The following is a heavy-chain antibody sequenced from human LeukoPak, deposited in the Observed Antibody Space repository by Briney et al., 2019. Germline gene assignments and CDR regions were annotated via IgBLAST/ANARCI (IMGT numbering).Heavy chain of an antibody. J-gene: IGHJ4*02. CDR1: GYSFTSYL. CDR2: IYPGESDT. Sequence: GESLQTSWQVSGYSFTSYLIGWVRQIPGKGLELMGMIYPGESDTTYSPSFEGQVTIPADKSSCTAYLQGCRQRAWGSAVYYCASRGGGGFSFHYWGQGTLVTVSS. CDR3: ASRGGGGFSFHY. D-gene: IGHD2-15*01. V-gene: IGHV5-51*01.